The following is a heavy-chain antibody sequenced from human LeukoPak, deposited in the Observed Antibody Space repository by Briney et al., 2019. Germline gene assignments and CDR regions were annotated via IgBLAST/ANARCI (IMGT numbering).Heavy chain of an antibody. Sequence: SETLSLTCTVSGGSISSSSYYWGWIRQPPGKGLEWIGSIYYSGSTYYNPSLKSRVTISVDTSKNHFSLQLSSVTPEDTAVCYCARATERYFDYWGQGTLVTVSS. CDR1: GGSISSSSYY. J-gene: IGHJ4*02. D-gene: IGHD1-26*01. CDR2: IYYSGST. V-gene: IGHV4-39*02. CDR3: ARATERYFDY.